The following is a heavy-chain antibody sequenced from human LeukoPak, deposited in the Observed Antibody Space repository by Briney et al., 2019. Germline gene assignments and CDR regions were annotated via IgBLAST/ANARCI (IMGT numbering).Heavy chain of an antibody. Sequence: ASVKVSCKVSGYTLTELSMHWVRQAPGKGLEWMGGFDPEDGEIIYAQKFQGRVTMTEDTSTDTTYMELSSLRSEDTVVYYCATRYYYGSGSKAFDIWGQGTMVTVSS. V-gene: IGHV1-24*01. D-gene: IGHD3-10*01. CDR2: FDPEDGEI. CDR1: GYTLTELS. J-gene: IGHJ3*02. CDR3: ATRYYYGSGSKAFDI.